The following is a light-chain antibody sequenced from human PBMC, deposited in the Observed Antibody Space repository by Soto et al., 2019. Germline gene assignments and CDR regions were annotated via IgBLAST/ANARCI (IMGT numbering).Light chain of an antibody. CDR2: GVS. CDR1: QEISGY. V-gene: IGKV1-9*01. CDR3: QHLHWA. J-gene: IGKJ1*01. Sequence: IHLTQSPSSLSASVGDRVTITCRASQEISGYLAWYQQTPGKAPKLLIYGVSTLQDGVSSRFRGRGSGTDFSLTISSLQPEDFATYYGQHLHWAFGPGT.